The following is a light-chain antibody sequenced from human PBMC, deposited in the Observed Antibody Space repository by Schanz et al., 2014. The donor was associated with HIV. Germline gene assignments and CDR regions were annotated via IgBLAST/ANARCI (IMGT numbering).Light chain of an antibody. CDR1: QSVLYRSNNKNY. V-gene: IGKV4-1*01. J-gene: IGKJ4*01. CDR2: WAS. Sequence: DIVMAQSPDSLAVSLGERATISCKSSQSVLYRSNNKNYLAWYQQKPGQPPKLLIYWASTRESGVPDRFSGGGSGTNFTLTISSLQAEDVAFYYCQQSYNSPLQVSFGGGTRVEIK. CDR3: QQSYNSPLQVS.